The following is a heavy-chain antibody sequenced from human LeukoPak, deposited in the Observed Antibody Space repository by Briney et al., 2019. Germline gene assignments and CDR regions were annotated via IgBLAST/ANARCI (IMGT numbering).Heavy chain of an antibody. CDR3: ARAEDSSSWKNFDY. Sequence: SETLSLTCTVSGGSISSSDYYWSWIRQPPGKGLEWIGEINHSGSTNYNPSLKSRVTISVDTSKNQFSLKLSSVTAADTAVYYCARAEDSSSWKNFDYWGQGTLVTVSS. CDR1: GGSISSSDYY. V-gene: IGHV4-39*07. CDR2: INHSGST. D-gene: IGHD6-6*01. J-gene: IGHJ4*02.